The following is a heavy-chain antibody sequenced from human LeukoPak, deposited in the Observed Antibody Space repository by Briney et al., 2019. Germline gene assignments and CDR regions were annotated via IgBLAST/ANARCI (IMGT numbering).Heavy chain of an antibody. J-gene: IGHJ4*02. D-gene: IGHD1-14*01. Sequence: SETLSLTCTVSGGSISSSSYYWGWIRQPPGKGLEWIGSIYYSGSTYNNSSLNSRVNISVDTSKNQFSLKLSSVTAADTAVYYCARKTAAEEVYFDYWGQGVLVTVSS. CDR3: ARKTAAEEVYFDY. V-gene: IGHV4-39*07. CDR1: GGSISSSSYY. CDR2: IYYSGST.